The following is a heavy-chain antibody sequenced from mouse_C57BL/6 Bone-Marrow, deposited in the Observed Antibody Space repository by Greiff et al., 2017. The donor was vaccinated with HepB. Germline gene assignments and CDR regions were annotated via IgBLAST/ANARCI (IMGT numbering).Heavy chain of an antibody. CDR2: IYPGSGNT. V-gene: IGHV1-66*01. D-gene: IGHD1-1*01. Sequence: VQLQQSGPELVKPGASVKISCKASGYSFTSYYIQWVKQRPGQGLEWIGCIYPGSGNTEYNEKFKGKATLTADTSSSTAYMQLSSLTSEDSAVYYCARGLLRDYWGQGTTLTVSS. CDR1: GYSFTSYY. J-gene: IGHJ2*01. CDR3: ARGLLRDY.